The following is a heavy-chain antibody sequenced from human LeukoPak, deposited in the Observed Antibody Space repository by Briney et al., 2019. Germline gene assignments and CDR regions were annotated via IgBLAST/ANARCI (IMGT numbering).Heavy chain of an antibody. V-gene: IGHV1-2*02. CDR1: GYTFTGYY. J-gene: IGHJ4*02. D-gene: IGHD2-15*01. CDR3: ARASPDIVVVVAATELDY. CDR2: INPNSGGT. Sequence: GASVKVSYKASGYTFTGYYMHWVRQAPGQGLEWMGWINPNSGGTNYAQKFQGRVTMTRDTSISTAYMELSRLRSDDTAVYYCARASPDIVVVVAATELDYWGQGTLVTVSS.